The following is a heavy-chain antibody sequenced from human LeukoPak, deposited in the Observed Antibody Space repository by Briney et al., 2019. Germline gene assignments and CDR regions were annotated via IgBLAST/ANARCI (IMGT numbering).Heavy chain of an antibody. CDR2: IYYSGST. V-gene: IGHV4-59*12. CDR1: GGSISSYY. Sequence: PSETLSLTCTVSGGSISSYYWSWIRQPPGKGLEWIGYIYYSGSTYYNPSLKSRVTISLDTSKNQFSLKLSSVTAADTAVYYCARGPHYYDSSGYPPFGYWGQGTLVTVSS. D-gene: IGHD3-22*01. CDR3: ARGPHYYDSSGYPPFGY. J-gene: IGHJ4*02.